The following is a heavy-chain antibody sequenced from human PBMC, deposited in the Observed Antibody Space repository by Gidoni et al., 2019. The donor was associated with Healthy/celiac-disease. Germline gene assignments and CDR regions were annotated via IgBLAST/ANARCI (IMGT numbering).Heavy chain of an antibody. V-gene: IGHV2-5*02. CDR1: GFSLSTTGVG. D-gene: IGHD3-9*01. CDR2: IYWDDDK. J-gene: IGHJ4*02. Sequence: QITLKESGPTLVNPTQTLPLTCTFSGFSLSTTGVGVGWIRQPPGKALEWLALIYWDDDKRYSPSLKSRLTITKDTSKNQVVLTMTNMDPVYTATYSCEKQNYDILDYWGQGTLVTVSS. CDR3: EKQNYDILDY.